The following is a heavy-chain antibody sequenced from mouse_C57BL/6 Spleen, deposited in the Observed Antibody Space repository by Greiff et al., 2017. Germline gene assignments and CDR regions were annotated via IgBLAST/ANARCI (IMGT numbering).Heavy chain of an antibody. CDR1: GYTFTSYW. CDR2: IDPSDSET. V-gene: IGHV1-52*01. D-gene: IGHD2-5*01. Sequence: QVQLKQPGAELVRPGSSVKLSCKASGYTFTSYWMHWVKQRPIQGLEWIGNIDPSDSETHYNQKFKDKATLTVDKSSSTAYMQLSSLTSEDSAVYYCAREEGSNYSVWFAYWGQGTLVTVSA. J-gene: IGHJ3*01. CDR3: AREEGSNYSVWFAY.